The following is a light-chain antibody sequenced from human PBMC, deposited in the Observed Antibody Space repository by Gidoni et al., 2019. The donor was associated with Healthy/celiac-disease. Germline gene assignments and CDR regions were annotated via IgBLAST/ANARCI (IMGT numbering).Light chain of an antibody. CDR2: LGS. V-gene: IGKV2-28*01. J-gene: IGKJ3*01. CDR3: LQALQTPPFT. Sequence: ESVRTQSALSLPVTPGEPASISCRSSQSLLHSNGYNYLDWYLQKPGQSPQLLIYLGSNRASGVPDRFSGSGSGTDFTLTISRVEAEDVGVYYCLQALQTPPFTFGPGTKVDIK. CDR1: QSLLHSNGYNY.